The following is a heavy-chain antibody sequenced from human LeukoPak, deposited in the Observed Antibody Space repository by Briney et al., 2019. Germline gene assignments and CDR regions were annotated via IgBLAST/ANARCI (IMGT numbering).Heavy chain of an antibody. CDR1: GFTFSNAW. Sequence: GSLRLSCAASGFTFSNAWMSWIRQPPGKGLEWIGEINHSGSTNYNPSLKSRVTISVDTSKNQFSLKLSSVTAADTAVYYCARDQYDFWSGYVNWGQGTLVTVS. CDR3: ARDQYDFWSGYVN. J-gene: IGHJ4*02. CDR2: INHSGST. D-gene: IGHD3-3*01. V-gene: IGHV4-34*01.